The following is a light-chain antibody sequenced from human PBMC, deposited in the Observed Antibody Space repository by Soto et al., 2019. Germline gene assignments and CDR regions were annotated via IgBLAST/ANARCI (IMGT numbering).Light chain of an antibody. V-gene: IGLV2-11*01. CDR1: SSDVGGYNY. J-gene: IGLJ2*01. CDR2: DVS. CDR3: CSYAGSYPV. Sequence: QSALTQPRSVSGSPGQSVTISCTGTSSDVGGYNYVSWYQQHPGKAPKLMIYDVSKWPSGVPDRFSGSKSGNTASLTISGLQAEDEADYYCCSYAGSYPVFGGGTKLTVL.